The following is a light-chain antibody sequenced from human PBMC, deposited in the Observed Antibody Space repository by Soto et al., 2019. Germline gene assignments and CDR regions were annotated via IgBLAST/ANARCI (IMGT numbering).Light chain of an antibody. CDR3: CSFGGSDTLVV. J-gene: IGLJ2*01. CDR1: SSDVGGYDY. V-gene: IGLV2-11*01. Sequence: QSALTQPRSVSGSPGQSVTISCTGTSSDVGGYDYVSWYQQLPGKAPKLLISDVRKRPSGVPDRFSGSRSGNTASLTISGLLAEDEADYFCCSFGGSDTLVVCGGGTQLTVL. CDR2: DVR.